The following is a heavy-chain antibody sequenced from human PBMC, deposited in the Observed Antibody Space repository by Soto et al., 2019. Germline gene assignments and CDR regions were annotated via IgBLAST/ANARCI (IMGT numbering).Heavy chain of an antibody. J-gene: IGHJ6*02. V-gene: IGHV1-8*01. CDR2: MNPSSANT. CDR3: TRGQEVWWNAGPLGLHGLDV. CDR1: RYTFISYD. Sequence: ASVKVSCKASRYTFISYDINWVRQAPGQGLEWMGWMNPSSANTGYAQKFQGRISMTRNTSMNTAYMELNSLTSEDTAVYYCTRGQEVWWNAGPLGLHGLDVWGQGTTVTV. D-gene: IGHD3-16*01.